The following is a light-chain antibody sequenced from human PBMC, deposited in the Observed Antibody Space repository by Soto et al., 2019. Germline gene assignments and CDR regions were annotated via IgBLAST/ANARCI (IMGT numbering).Light chain of an antibody. CDR1: QSVDSY. V-gene: IGKV3-11*01. Sequence: EIVLTQSPATLSLSPGDRATLSCRASQSVDSYLAWYQQKPGQAPRLLIYDASNRATGIPARFSGSGSGTDFTLTISSLEPEDFAVYYCQQRGNWPPITFGQGTRLDIK. CDR3: QQRGNWPPIT. J-gene: IGKJ5*01. CDR2: DAS.